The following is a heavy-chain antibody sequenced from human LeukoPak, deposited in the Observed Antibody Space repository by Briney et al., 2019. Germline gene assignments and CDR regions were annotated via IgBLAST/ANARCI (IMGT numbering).Heavy chain of an antibody. V-gene: IGHV2-5*02. CDR3: AHRRAYGSGSYLDS. D-gene: IGHD3-10*01. J-gene: IGHJ4*02. CDR2: IYWDDDQ. CDR1: GFSLSTSGVG. Sequence: SGPTLVNPTQTLTLTCTFSGFSLSTSGVGVGWIRQPPGKALEWLALIYWDDDQRYSPSLKSRPTITKDTSKNQVVLTMTNMDPVDTATYYCAHRRAYGSGSYLDSWGQGTLVTVSS.